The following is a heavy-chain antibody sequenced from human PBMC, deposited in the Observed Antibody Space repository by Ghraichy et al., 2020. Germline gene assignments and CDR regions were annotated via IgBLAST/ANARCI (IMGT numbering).Heavy chain of an antibody. CDR1: GLTFTRYW. D-gene: IGHD6-19*01. Sequence: GGSLRLSCAASGLTFTRYWMTWVRQAPGKGLEWVAYIKKDGSERYYVDSVQGRFTVSRDNGKNSLYLQMDSLRADDTAVYYCATAVAGAFDYWDQGPLVNGSS. CDR3: ATAVAGAFDY. CDR2: IKKDGSER. V-gene: IGHV3-7*01. J-gene: IGHJ4*02.